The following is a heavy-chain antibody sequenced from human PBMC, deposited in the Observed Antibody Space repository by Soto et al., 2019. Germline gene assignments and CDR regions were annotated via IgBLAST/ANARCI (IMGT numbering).Heavy chain of an antibody. CDR3: VKLPVTTASYYYIGMDV. J-gene: IGHJ6*02. D-gene: IGHD4-4*01. Sequence: EVELMESGGGLVQPGGSLRLSCAASGFPFSTYPMNWVRQVPGKGLEWVSGISGSGISTFYADSVKGRFTISRDNSKNTVYLQMNRLRAEDTALYYCVKLPVTTASYYYIGMDVWGQGTTVTVSS. CDR1: GFPFSTYP. CDR2: ISGSGIST. V-gene: IGHV3-23*01.